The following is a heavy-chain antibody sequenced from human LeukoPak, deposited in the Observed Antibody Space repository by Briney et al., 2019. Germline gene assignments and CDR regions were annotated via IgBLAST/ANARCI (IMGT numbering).Heavy chain of an antibody. CDR3: ATRGGYGDSGSYYYFDY. CDR2: FDPEDGET. CDR1: GYTLTELS. Sequence: ASVKVSCKVSGYTLTELSMHWVRQAPGKGLEWMGGFDPEDGETIYAQKFQGRVTMTEDTSTDTAYMELSSLRSEDTAVYYCATRGGYGDSGSYYYFDYWGQGTLVTVSS. J-gene: IGHJ4*02. D-gene: IGHD1-26*01. V-gene: IGHV1-24*01.